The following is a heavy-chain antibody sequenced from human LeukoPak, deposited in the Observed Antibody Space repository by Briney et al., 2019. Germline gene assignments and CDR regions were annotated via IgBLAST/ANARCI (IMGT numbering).Heavy chain of an antibody. CDR2: IKQDGSEK. CDR1: GFTFSSYW. V-gene: IGHV3-7*01. D-gene: IGHD3-9*01. Sequence: GGSLRLSCAASGFTFSSYWMSWVRQAPGKGLGWVANIKQDGSEKYYVDSVKGRFTISRDNAKNSLYLQMNSLRAEDTAVYYCARRERPEYYDIPGAFDIWGQGTMVTVSS. CDR3: ARRERPEYYDIPGAFDI. J-gene: IGHJ3*02.